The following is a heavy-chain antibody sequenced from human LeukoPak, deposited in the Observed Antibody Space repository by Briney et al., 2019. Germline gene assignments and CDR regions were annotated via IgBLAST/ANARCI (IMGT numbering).Heavy chain of an antibody. CDR2: IYYSGST. V-gene: IGHV4-59*01. Sequence: SETLSLTCTVSGGSISSYYWSWIRQPPGKGLEWIGYIYYSGSTNYNPSLKGRVTISVDTSKNQFSLKLSSVTAADTAVYYCARAGAQPYYYYGMDVWGQGTTVTVSS. J-gene: IGHJ6*02. CDR3: ARAGAQPYYYYGMDV. CDR1: GGSISSYY.